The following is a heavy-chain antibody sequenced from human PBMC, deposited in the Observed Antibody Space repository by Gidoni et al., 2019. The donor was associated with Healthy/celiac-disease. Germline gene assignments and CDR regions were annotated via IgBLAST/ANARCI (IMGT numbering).Heavy chain of an antibody. CDR3: ARGRAGYGDSTAGGYMDV. J-gene: IGHJ6*03. D-gene: IGHD4-17*01. Sequence: EVQLVESGGGLIQPGGSLRLSCAASGFTVSSNYVSWVRQAPGKGLEWVSVIYSGGSTYYADSVKGRFTISRENSKNTLYLQMNRLRAEDTAVYYCARGRAGYGDSTAGGYMDVWGKGTTVTVSS. CDR1: GFTVSSNY. V-gene: IGHV3-53*01. CDR2: IYSGGST.